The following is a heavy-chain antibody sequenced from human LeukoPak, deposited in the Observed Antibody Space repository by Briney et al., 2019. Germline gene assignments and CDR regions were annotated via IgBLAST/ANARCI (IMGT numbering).Heavy chain of an antibody. J-gene: IGHJ3*02. CDR2: IYCSGST. CDR3: ASRGYSYGPVEPDAFDI. CDR1: GGSISSSSYY. Sequence: SETLSLTCTVSGGSISSSSYYWGWIRQPPGKGLEWIGSIYCSGSTYYNPSLKSRVTISVDTSKNQFSLKLSSVTAADTAVYYCASRGYSYGPVEPDAFDIWGQGTMVTVSS. D-gene: IGHD5-18*01. V-gene: IGHV4-39*01.